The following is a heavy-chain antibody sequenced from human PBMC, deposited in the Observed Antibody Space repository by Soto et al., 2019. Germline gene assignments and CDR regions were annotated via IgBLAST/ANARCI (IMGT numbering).Heavy chain of an antibody. CDR1: GGSISSGGYY. Sequence: QVQLQESGPGLVKPSQTLSLTCTVSGGSISSGGYYWSWIRQHPGKGLEWIGYIYYSGSTYHNPSIKSRVTXSXXXSXXQFSLKLSSVTAADTAVYYCASRGYSYGFSLGMDVWGQGTTVTVSS. CDR2: IYYSGST. D-gene: IGHD5-18*01. CDR3: ASRGYSYGFSLGMDV. J-gene: IGHJ6*02. V-gene: IGHV4-31*03.